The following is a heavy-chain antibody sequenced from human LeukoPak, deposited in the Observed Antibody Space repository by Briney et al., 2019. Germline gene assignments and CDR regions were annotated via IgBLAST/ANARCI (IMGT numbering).Heavy chain of an antibody. D-gene: IGHD2-15*01. CDR1: GFTFSSFA. Sequence: GRSLRLSCAASGFTFSSFAMHWVRQAPGKGLEWVAVISFDGSSAYYADSVKGRFTISRDNSKNTLFLQMNSLRAEDTAVYYCAKNLYCGGGSCYPSALGMDVWGQGTTVTVSS. CDR3: AKNLYCGGGSCYPSALGMDV. V-gene: IGHV3-30-3*01. CDR2: ISFDGSSA. J-gene: IGHJ6*02.